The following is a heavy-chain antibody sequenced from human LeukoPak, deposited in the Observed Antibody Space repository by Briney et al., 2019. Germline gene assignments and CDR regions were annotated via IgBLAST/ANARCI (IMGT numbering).Heavy chain of an antibody. J-gene: IGHJ4*02. CDR1: GFTFSSYA. CDR2: ISGSGGST. D-gene: IGHD6-19*01. CDR3: AKDSSGWIDYFDY. V-gene: IGHV3-23*01. Sequence: GGSLRLSCAASGFTFSSYAMSWVRQAPGKGLEWVSAISGSGGSTYYADSVKGRFTISRDNSKNTLYLQMNGLRAEDTAVYYCAKDSSGWIDYFDYWGQGTLVTVSS.